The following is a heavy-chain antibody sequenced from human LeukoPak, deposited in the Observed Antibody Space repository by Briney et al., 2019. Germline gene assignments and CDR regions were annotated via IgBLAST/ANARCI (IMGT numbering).Heavy chain of an antibody. CDR3: TSSSSTSRDDY. V-gene: IGHV3-73*01. Sequence: GGSLKLSCAASGFTFSGSAMPWVRQASGKGLEWVGRIRSKANSYATAYAASVKGRFTISRDDSKNTAYLQMNSLKTEDTAVYYCTSSSSTSRDDYWGQGTLVTVSS. D-gene: IGHD2-2*01. CDR2: IRSKANSYAT. CDR1: GFTFSGSA. J-gene: IGHJ4*02.